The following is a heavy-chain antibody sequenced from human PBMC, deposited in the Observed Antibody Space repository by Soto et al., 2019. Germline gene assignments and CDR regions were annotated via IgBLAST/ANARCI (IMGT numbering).Heavy chain of an antibody. Sequence: GESLKISCKGSGYRFISYWIDWVRQMPGKGLEYMGIIYPADSETRYSPSFQGQVTISADKSISTAYLQWSSLKASDTAIYYCARLEYYGSTSYYENWGQGTLVTVSS. V-gene: IGHV5-51*01. CDR1: GYRFISYW. J-gene: IGHJ4*02. CDR3: ARLEYYGSTSYYEN. D-gene: IGHD3-10*01. CDR2: IYPADSET.